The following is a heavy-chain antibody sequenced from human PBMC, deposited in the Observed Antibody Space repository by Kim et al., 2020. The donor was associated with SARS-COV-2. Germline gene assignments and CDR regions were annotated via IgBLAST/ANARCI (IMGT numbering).Heavy chain of an antibody. D-gene: IGHD6-19*01. V-gene: IGHV1-24*01. CDR2: FDPEDGET. J-gene: IGHJ6*02. Sequence: ASVKVSCKVSGYTLTELSMHWVRQAPGKGLEWMGGFDPEDGETIYAQKFQGRVTMTEDTSTDTAYMELSSLRSEDTAVYYCATAIAVAGTTIYYYYCMDVWGQGTTVTVSS. CDR3: ATAIAVAGTTIYYYYCMDV. CDR1: GYTLTELS.